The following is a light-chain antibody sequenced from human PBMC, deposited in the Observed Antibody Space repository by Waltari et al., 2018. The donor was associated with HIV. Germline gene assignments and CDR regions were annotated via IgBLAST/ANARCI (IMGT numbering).Light chain of an antibody. J-gene: IGKJ2*01. CDR2: AAS. Sequence: DIQMTQSPSSLSAFVGDRVTITCRTSQTISSYLNWDQQKPGKAPKLLIYAASSLQSGVPSRFSGSGSGTDVTLTISSLQPEDFATYYCQQSYSTPLLYTFGQGTKLEIK. CDR3: QQSYSTPLLYT. CDR1: QTISSY. V-gene: IGKV1-39*01.